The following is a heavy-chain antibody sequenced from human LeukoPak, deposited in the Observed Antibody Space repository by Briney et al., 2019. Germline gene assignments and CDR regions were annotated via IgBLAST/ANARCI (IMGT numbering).Heavy chain of an antibody. Sequence: PSETLSLTCTASGGSISSYYWSWIRQPPGKGLEWIGYIYYNGITNYNPSLTSRVTISVDTSKNQFSLKLSSVTAADTAVYYCARGGGIAAAGPNWFDPWGQGTLVTVSS. J-gene: IGHJ5*02. CDR2: IYYNGIT. CDR1: GGSISSYY. V-gene: IGHV4-59*08. D-gene: IGHD6-13*01. CDR3: ARGGGIAAAGPNWFDP.